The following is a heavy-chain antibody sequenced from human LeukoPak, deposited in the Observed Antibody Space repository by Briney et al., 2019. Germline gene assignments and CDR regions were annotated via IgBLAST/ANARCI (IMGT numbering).Heavy chain of an antibody. D-gene: IGHD3-3*01. Sequence: ASVKVSCKASGGTFSSYAISWVRQAPGQGLEWMGRIIPILGIANYAQKFQGRVTITADKSTSTAYMELSSLRSEDTAVYYCARDSGYDFWSGYYRGYFQHWGQGTLVTVSS. V-gene: IGHV1-69*04. CDR3: ARDSGYDFWSGYYRGYFQH. CDR1: GGTFSSYA. CDR2: IIPILGIA. J-gene: IGHJ1*01.